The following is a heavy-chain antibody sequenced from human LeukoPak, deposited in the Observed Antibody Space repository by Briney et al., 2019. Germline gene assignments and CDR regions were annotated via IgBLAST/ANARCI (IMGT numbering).Heavy chain of an antibody. CDR3: ARDTGTGFWSGYHYYFDS. CDR2: ISSSSTYM. V-gene: IGHV3-21*01. CDR1: GFTFSSYG. J-gene: IGHJ4*02. D-gene: IGHD3-3*01. Sequence: GGSLRLSCAASGFTFSSYGMHWVRQAPGKGLEWVSSISSSSTYMYYADSLKGRFTISRDNAKNSLYLQMNGLRAEDTAVYYCARDTGTGFWSGYHYYFDSWDQGALVTVSS.